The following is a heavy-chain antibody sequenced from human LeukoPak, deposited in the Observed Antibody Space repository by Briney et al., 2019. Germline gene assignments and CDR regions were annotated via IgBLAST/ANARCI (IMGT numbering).Heavy chain of an antibody. CDR1: GYTFTGYY. Sequence: ASVKVSCKASGYTFTGYYIHWVRQAPGQGLEWMGWISAYNGNTNYAQKLQGRVTMTTDTSTSTAYMELRSLRSDDTAVYYCARFWIDSSGYYHYYGMDVWGQGTTVTVSS. D-gene: IGHD6-19*01. CDR3: ARFWIDSSGYYHYYGMDV. CDR2: ISAYNGNT. V-gene: IGHV1-18*04. J-gene: IGHJ6*02.